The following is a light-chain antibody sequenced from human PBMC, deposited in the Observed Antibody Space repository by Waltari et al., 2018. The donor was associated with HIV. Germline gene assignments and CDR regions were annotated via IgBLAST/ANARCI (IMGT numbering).Light chain of an antibody. CDR1: QNIGTY. J-gene: IGKJ3*01. Sequence: DIQMNESPPALSASVGDRVIITCRASQNIGTYLNWYHQRPGEAPKALIYRASTLQSGVSSRFSGSGSGTEFTLTITGLQFEDFATYLWQQSFSSPTFGPGTKLEI. V-gene: IGKV1-39*01. CDR2: RAS. CDR3: QQSFSSPT.